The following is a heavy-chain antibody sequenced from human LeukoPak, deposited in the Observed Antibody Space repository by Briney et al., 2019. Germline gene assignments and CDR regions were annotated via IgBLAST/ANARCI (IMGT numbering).Heavy chain of an antibody. CDR1: GFTFSNAW. Sequence: GGSLRLSCAASGFTFSNAWMSWVRQAPGKGLEWVAVISFHGTDSFYADSVKGRFTISRDNSKNTLYLQMSSLRADDTAVYYCAREYSGGNFDYWGQGTLVTVSS. D-gene: IGHD2-15*01. CDR2: ISFHGTDS. CDR3: AREYSGGNFDY. V-gene: IGHV3-30*03. J-gene: IGHJ4*01.